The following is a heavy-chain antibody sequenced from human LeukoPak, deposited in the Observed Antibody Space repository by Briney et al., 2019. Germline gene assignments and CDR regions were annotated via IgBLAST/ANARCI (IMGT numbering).Heavy chain of an antibody. V-gene: IGHV3-48*02. CDR2: ITASGTAM. J-gene: IGHJ4*02. CDR3: ASSGSYRFDY. Sequence: GGSLRLSCAASGFTFSSYSMNWVRQAPGKGLEWVSHITASGTAMFYADSVKGRFTNSRDNAKNSLYLQMNSLRDEDTAVYYCASSGSYRFDYWGQGTLVTVSS. D-gene: IGHD1-26*01. CDR1: GFTFSSYS.